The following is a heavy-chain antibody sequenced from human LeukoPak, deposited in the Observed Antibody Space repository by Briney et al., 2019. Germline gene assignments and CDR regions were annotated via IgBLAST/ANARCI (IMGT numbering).Heavy chain of an antibody. CDR2: IRYDGSNK. J-gene: IGHJ4*02. V-gene: IGHV3-30*02. Sequence: GGSLRLSCAASGFTFSSYGMHWVRQAPGKGLEWVAFIRYDGSNKYYADSVKGRFTISRDNSKNTLYLQMSSLRAEDTAVYYCAKDDGDNEDYFDYWGQGTLATVSS. CDR1: GFTFSSYG. D-gene: IGHD4-17*01. CDR3: AKDDGDNEDYFDY.